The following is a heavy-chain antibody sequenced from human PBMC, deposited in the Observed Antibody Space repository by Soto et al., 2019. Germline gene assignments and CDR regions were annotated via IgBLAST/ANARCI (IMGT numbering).Heavy chain of an antibody. CDR1: GYTFTGYY. D-gene: IGHD3-10*01. V-gene: IGHV1-2*02. CDR2: INPNSGGT. J-gene: IGHJ5*02. CDR3: ARDGSLWFGESPHPFDH. Sequence: ASVKVSCKASGYTFTGYYMHWVRQAPGQGLEWMGWINPNSGGTNYAQKFQGRVTMTRDTSISTAYMELSRLRSDDTAVYYCARDGSLWFGESPHPFDHWGQGTLVTVSS.